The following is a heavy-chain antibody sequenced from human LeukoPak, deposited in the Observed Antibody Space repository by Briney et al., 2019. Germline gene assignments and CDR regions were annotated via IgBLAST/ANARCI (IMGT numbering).Heavy chain of an antibody. CDR2: IKQDGSEK. Sequence: GGSLRLSCAASGFPFSSYWMSWVRQAPGKGLEWVGNIKQDGSEKYYVDSVERRFTISRDNAKNSLYLQMNSVRAEDTAMYYCVRDGGYYGPDSWGQGALVSVSS. CDR3: VRDGGYYGPDS. CDR1: GFPFSSYW. V-gene: IGHV3-7*04. J-gene: IGHJ4*02. D-gene: IGHD3-10*01.